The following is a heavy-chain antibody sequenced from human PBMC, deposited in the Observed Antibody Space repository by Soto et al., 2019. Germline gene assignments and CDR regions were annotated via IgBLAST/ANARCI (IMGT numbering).Heavy chain of an antibody. CDR1: GITFRTYW. CDR2: INPDGSST. J-gene: IGHJ4*02. CDR3: ARGFSGSYRFDY. D-gene: IGHD1-26*01. V-gene: IGHV3-74*01. Sequence: GGSLRLSCAASGITFRTYWMHWVRQAPGKGLVWVSGINPDGSSTTYADSVKGRFTFSRDNAKNTLYLLMNSLTAEDTAVYYCARGFSGSYRFDYWGPGTLVTVSS.